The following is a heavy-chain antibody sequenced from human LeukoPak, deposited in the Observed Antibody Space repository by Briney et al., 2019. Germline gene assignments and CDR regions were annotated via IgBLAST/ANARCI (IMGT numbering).Heavy chain of an antibody. V-gene: IGHV1-2*02. CDR1: GYTFTGYY. CDR3: ARALGCNYALN. D-gene: IGHD5-18*01. CDR2: INPNDGGT. J-gene: IGHJ4*02. Sequence: ASVKVSCKASGYTFTGYYMHWVRQAPGQGLEWMGWINPNDGGTNYAPKFQGRVTMTRDTSISTAYMELSSLTSDDTAVYYCARALGCNYALNWGQGTLVTVSS.